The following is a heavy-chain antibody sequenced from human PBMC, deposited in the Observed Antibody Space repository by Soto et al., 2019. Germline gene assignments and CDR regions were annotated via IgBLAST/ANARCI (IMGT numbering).Heavy chain of an antibody. CDR3: ARLLRLPGLGEYDY. V-gene: IGHV3-66*04. J-gene: IGHJ4*02. CDR1: GFTVNSNY. D-gene: IGHD3-16*01. Sequence: EVQLVESGGGLVQPGESLRLSCAASGFTVNSNYMSWVRQAPGKGLEWVSLIYSGGTTYYADSVKGRFTISRDNSKNTFYFKMKGGGAENRAVYYCARLLRLPGLGEYDYGGQGTLVTVSS. CDR2: IYSGGTT.